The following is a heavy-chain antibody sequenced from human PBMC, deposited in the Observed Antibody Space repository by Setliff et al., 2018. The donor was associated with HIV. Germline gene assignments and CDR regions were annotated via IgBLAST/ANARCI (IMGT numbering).Heavy chain of an antibody. Sequence: SETLSLTCAVSGVSFSGDYWSWVRQPPGKGLEWIAEVHPSGSINYNSSLKSRFIISVDTSKNQFSLKLSSVTAADTAVYYCASGEYNYGYRFDYWGQGTLVTVSS. CDR1: GVSFSGDY. CDR2: VHPSGSI. D-gene: IGHD5-18*01. CDR3: ASGEYNYGYRFDY. J-gene: IGHJ4*02. V-gene: IGHV4-34*01.